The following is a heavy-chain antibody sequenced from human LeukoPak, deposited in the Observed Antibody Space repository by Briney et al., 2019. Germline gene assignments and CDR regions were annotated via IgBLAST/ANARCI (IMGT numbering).Heavy chain of an antibody. D-gene: IGHD3-3*01. Sequence: GGSLRLSCAASGFTFSSYGMHWVRQAPGKGLEWVAVIWYDGSNKYYADSVKGRFTISRDNSKNTLYLQMNSLRAEDTAVYYCAKDGALEYDFWSGYYRDGYWGQGTLVTVSS. CDR3: AKDGALEYDFWSGYYRDGY. J-gene: IGHJ4*02. CDR1: GFTFSSYG. CDR2: IWYDGSNK. V-gene: IGHV3-33*06.